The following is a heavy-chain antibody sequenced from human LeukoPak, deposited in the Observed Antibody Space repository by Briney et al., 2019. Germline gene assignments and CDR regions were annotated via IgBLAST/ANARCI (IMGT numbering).Heavy chain of an antibody. D-gene: IGHD6-19*01. J-gene: IGHJ5*02. Sequence: GESLKISCKGSGYSFTSYWIGWVRRMPGKGLEWMGIIYPGDSDTRYSPSFQGQVTISADKSSSTAYLQWTSLKASDTAMYYCARSAVAATVWFDPWGQGTLVTVSS. CDR1: GYSFTSYW. CDR3: ARSAVAATVWFDP. V-gene: IGHV5-51*01. CDR2: IYPGDSDT.